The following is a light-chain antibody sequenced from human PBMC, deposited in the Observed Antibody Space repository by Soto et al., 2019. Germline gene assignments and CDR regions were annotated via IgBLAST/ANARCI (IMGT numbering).Light chain of an antibody. J-gene: IGKJ1*01. CDR1: QSISSW. CDR2: DAS. V-gene: IGKV1-5*01. Sequence: DIQMTQSPSALSASVGARAPITCRARQSISSWLAWYQQNPGKAPKLLIYDASTLQSGVPSRYSGSGSGTEFTLTISNLQPDDFATYYCQQYESYSPWTFGQGTKVDIK. CDR3: QQYESYSPWT.